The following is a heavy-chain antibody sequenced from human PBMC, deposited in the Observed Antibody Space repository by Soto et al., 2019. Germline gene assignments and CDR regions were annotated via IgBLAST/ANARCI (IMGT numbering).Heavy chain of an antibody. Sequence: PGGSLRLSCAASGFTFSSYSMNWVRQAPGKGLEWVSSISSSSSYIYYADSVKGRFTISRDNAKNTLYLQMNSLRAEDTAVYYCAKVIVSRGSGRYYGWLANDAFDIWGQGTMVTVSS. CDR2: ISSSSSYI. D-gene: IGHD3-10*01. V-gene: IGHV3-21*04. J-gene: IGHJ3*02. CDR1: GFTFSSYS. CDR3: AKVIVSRGSGRYYGWLANDAFDI.